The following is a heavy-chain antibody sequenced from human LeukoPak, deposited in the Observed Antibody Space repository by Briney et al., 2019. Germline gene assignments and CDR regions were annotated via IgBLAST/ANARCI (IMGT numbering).Heavy chain of an antibody. J-gene: IGHJ4*02. CDR1: GYTFTGYY. CDR2: IDPNSGVT. V-gene: IGHV1-2*02. D-gene: IGHD3-9*01. CDR3: ARGGYDILTGSYRVRYYFDY. Sequence: ASVKVSCKASGYTFTGYYIHWVRQAPGQGLVWMGWIDPNSGVTHYAQKFQGRVTMTRDTSISAAYMELSRLRSDDTAVYYCARGGYDILTGSYRVRYYFDYWGQGTLVTVSS.